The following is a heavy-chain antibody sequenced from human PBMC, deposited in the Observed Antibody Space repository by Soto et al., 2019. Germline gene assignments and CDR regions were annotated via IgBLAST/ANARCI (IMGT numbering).Heavy chain of an antibody. CDR2: ISGSGGST. J-gene: IGHJ4*02. CDR1: GFTFSSYA. V-gene: IGHV3-23*01. D-gene: IGHD1-26*01. Sequence: GGSLRLSCAASGFTFSSYAMSWVRQAPGRGLEWVSAISGSGGSTYYADSVKGRFAISRDNSKNTLYLQMNSLRAEDTAVYYCAKSRVGSYFDYWGQGTLVTVSS. CDR3: AKSRVGSYFDY.